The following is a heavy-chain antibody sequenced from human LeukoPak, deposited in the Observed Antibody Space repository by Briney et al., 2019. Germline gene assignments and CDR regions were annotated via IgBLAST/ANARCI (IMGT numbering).Heavy chain of an antibody. CDR1: GFTFSNAW. CDR3: IVVVVAATLGY. V-gene: IGHV3-15*01. J-gene: IGHJ4*02. D-gene: IGHD2-15*01. Sequence: GGSLRLSCAASGFTFSNAWMSWVRQAPGKGLEWVGRIKSKTDGGTTDYAAPVKGRLTISRDDSKNTLYLQMNSLKTEDTAVYYCIVVVVAATLGYWGQGTLVTVSS. CDR2: IKSKTDGGTT.